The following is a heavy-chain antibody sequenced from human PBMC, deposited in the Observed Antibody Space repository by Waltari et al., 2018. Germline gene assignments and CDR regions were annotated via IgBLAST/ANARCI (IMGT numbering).Heavy chain of an antibody. CDR3: ARGPTIAAAGKGDYYYYYMDV. CDR1: GGSFSGYY. V-gene: IGHV4-34*01. J-gene: IGHJ6*03. CDR2: INHSGSP. D-gene: IGHD6-13*01. Sequence: QVQLQQWGAGLLKPSETLSLTCAVYGGSFSGYYWSWIRQPPGKGLEWIGEINHSGSPNYNPSLKSRVTISVDTSKNQFSLKLSSVTAADTAVYYCARGPTIAAAGKGDYYYYYMDVWGKGTTVTISS.